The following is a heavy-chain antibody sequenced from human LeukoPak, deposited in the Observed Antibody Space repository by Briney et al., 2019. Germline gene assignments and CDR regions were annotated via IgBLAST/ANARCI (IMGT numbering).Heavy chain of an antibody. J-gene: IGHJ6*02. V-gene: IGHV1-69*04. Sequence: ASVKVSCKASGGTFSSYAISWVRQAPGQGLEWMGRIIPILGIANYAQKFQGRVTITADKSTSTAYMELSSLRSEDTAVYYCARGRGVVSSSWYDVYYYGMDVWGQGTLVTVYS. CDR2: IIPILGIA. D-gene: IGHD6-13*01. CDR3: ARGRGVVSSSWYDVYYYGMDV. CDR1: GGTFSSYA.